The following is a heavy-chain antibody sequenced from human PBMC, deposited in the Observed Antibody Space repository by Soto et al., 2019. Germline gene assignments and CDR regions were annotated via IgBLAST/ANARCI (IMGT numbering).Heavy chain of an antibody. J-gene: IGHJ4*02. Sequence: EASVKVSCKASGYTFTNYYLHWVRQAPGQGLEWVAMINPGGGSTRYAQKFQGRITVTRDTSTSTVYMELSSLRSDDTAVYFCARDLSDDYDFDYWGQGTLVTVSS. CDR1: GYTFTNYY. V-gene: IGHV1-46*03. CDR3: ARDLSDDYDFDY. D-gene: IGHD4-17*01. CDR2: INPGGGST.